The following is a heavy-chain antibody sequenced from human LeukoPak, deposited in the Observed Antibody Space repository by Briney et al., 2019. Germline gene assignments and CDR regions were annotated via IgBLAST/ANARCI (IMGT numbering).Heavy chain of an antibody. J-gene: IGHJ4*02. CDR3: ARSGSLGYFDY. CDR1: GYTFTSYD. V-gene: IGHV1-2*06. CDR2: INPNSGGT. D-gene: IGHD1-26*01. Sequence: GASVKVSCKASGYTFTSYDINWVQQAPGQGLEWMGRINPNSGGTNYAQKFQGRVTMTRDTSISTAYMELSRLRSDDTAVYYCARSGSLGYFDYWGQGTLVTVSS.